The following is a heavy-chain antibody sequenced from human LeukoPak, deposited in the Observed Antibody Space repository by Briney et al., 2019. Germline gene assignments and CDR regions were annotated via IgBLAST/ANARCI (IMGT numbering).Heavy chain of an antibody. J-gene: IGHJ4*02. CDR1: GGTFSSYA. CDR3: ARDRGANTVYFDY. Sequence: ASVKVSCKASGGTFSSYAISWVRQAPGQGLEWMGGIIPIFGTANYAQKLQGRVTITADESTSTAYMELSSLRSEDTAVYYCARDRGANTVYFDYWGQGTQVTVSS. D-gene: IGHD3-10*01. V-gene: IGHV1-69*13. CDR2: IIPIFGTA.